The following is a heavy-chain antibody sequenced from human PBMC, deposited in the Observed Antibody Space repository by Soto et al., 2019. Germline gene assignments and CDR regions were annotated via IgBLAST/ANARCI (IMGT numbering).Heavy chain of an antibody. Sequence: GGSLRLSCAASGFTFSNYGMHWVRQTPGKGLEWVALILYDGSNKYYADSVKGRFTISRDNSKNTLYLQVSSLRAEDTAVYYCAKSRDAYNFYFYYGMDVWGQGTSVTVAS. V-gene: IGHV3-30*18. D-gene: IGHD1-1*01. CDR3: AKSRDAYNFYFYYGMDV. J-gene: IGHJ6*02. CDR2: ILYDGSNK. CDR1: GFTFSNYG.